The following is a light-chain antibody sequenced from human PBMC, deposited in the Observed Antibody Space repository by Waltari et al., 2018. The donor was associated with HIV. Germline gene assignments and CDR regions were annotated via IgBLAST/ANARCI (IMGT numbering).Light chain of an antibody. CDR2: EVN. Sequence: GQSITISCTGTSSDVGGYNYVSWYQQHPAKAPKLMIYEVNNRPSGVSNRFSGAKSGNTASLTISGLQAEDEADYYCSSYTSSSTLVVFGGGTKLTVL. V-gene: IGLV2-14*01. J-gene: IGLJ2*01. CDR1: SSDVGGYNY. CDR3: SSYTSSSTLVV.